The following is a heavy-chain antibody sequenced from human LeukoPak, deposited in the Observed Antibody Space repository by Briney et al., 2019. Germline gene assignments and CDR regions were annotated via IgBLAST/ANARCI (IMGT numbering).Heavy chain of an antibody. CDR1: GFIFTDYG. D-gene: IGHD3-22*01. V-gene: IGHV3-30*02. Sequence: GGSLRLSCAASGFIFTDYGMHWLRQAPGKGLEWLTFIRYDGSDKYYADSVKGRFTISRDNSKNTLYLQMNSLTSEDTAVYYCATIAVVTDAFDIWGQGTMVTVSS. CDR3: ATIAVVTDAFDI. J-gene: IGHJ3*02. CDR2: IRYDGSDK.